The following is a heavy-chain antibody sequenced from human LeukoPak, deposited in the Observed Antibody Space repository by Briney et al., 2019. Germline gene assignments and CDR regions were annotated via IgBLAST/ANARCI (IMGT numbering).Heavy chain of an antibody. CDR1: GYTFTGYY. D-gene: IGHD1-7*01. CDR2: INPNSGGT. V-gene: IGHV1-2*02. J-gene: IGHJ4*02. CDR3: ARDFAGTNEGGDY. Sequence: ASVKVSCKASGYTFTGYYMHWVRQAPGQGLEWMGWINPNSGGTNYAQKFQGRVTMTRDTSISTAYMELSRLRSDDTAVYYCARDFAGTNEGGDYWGQGTLVTVSS.